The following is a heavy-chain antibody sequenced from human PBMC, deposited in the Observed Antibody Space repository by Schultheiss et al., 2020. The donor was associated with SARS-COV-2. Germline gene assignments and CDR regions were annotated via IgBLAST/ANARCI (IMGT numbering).Heavy chain of an antibody. Sequence: SETLSLTCTVSGGSISSGGYYWSWIRQHPGKGLEWIGYIYYSGSTYYNPSLKSRVTISVDTSKNQFSLKLSSVTAADTAVYYCASSRGSSGWYGPLDYYYYGMDVWGQGTTVTVSS. V-gene: IGHV4-31*03. CDR1: GGSISSGGYY. CDR2: IYYSGST. CDR3: ASSRGSSGWYGPLDYYYYGMDV. J-gene: IGHJ6*02. D-gene: IGHD6-19*01.